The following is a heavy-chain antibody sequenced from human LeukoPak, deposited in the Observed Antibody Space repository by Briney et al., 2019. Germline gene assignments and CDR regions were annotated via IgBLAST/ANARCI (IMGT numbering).Heavy chain of an antibody. CDR2: MNPNSGNT. V-gene: IGHV1-8*01. D-gene: IGHD6-13*01. CDR3: AKGGGTGYSSSWYSN. CDR1: GYTFTSYD. Sequence: ASVKVSCKASGYTFTSYDINWVRQATGQGLEWMGWMNPNSGNTGYAQKFQGRVTMTRNTSISTAYMELSSLRPEDTAVYYCAKGGGTGYSSSWYSNWGQGTLVTVSS. J-gene: IGHJ4*02.